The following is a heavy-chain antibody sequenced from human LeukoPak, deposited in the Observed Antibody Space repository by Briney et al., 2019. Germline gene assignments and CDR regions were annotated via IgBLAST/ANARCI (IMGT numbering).Heavy chain of an antibody. CDR1: GGSISSYY. V-gene: IGHV4-59*01. CDR2: LYYSGNA. Sequence: SETLSLTCTVSGGSISSYYWHWIRQPPGKGLEWIGYLYYSGNAYYNPSLKSRVTMSVDTSKNQFSLKLSSVTAADTAVYFCARAAYCGGDCYYYFDYWGQGTLVTVSS. J-gene: IGHJ4*02. CDR3: ARAAYCGGDCYYYFDY. D-gene: IGHD2-21*02.